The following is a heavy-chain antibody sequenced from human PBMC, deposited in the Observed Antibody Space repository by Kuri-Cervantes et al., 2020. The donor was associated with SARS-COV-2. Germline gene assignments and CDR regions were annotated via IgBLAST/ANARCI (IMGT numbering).Heavy chain of an antibody. CDR1: GFTFSSYA. CDR2: ISSNGGST. J-gene: IGHJ6*02. CDR3: VRESTLRFLEWSKTYYYYYGMDV. V-gene: IGHV3-64D*08. Sequence: GESLKISCSASGFTFSSYAMHWVRQAPGKGLEYVSAISSNGGSTYYADSVKGRFTISRDNSKNTLYLQMSSLRAEDTAVYYCVRESTLRFLEWSKTYYYYYGMDVWGQGTTVTVSS. D-gene: IGHD3-3*01.